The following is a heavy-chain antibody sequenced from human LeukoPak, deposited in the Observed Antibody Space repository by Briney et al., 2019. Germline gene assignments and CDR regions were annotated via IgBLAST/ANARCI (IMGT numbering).Heavy chain of an antibody. CDR1: GGSISSGGYY. J-gene: IGHJ4*02. D-gene: IGHD3-3*01. Sequence: SETRSLTCTVSGGSISSGGYYWSWIRQPPGKGLEWIGYIYHSGSTYYNPSLKSRVTISVDRSKNQFSLKLSSVTAADTAVYYCARGQGDDFWSGYQTIDYWGQGTLVTVSS. CDR3: ARGQGDDFWSGYQTIDY. V-gene: IGHV4-30-2*01. CDR2: IYHSGST.